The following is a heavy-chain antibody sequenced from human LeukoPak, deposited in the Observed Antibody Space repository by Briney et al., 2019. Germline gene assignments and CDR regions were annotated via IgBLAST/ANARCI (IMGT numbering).Heavy chain of an antibody. CDR3: ARDYGGSSGWFDP. Sequence: WASVKVSCKASGYTFTSYDINWVRQATGQGLEWMGWMSPNSDNTGYAQKFQGRVTFTRDTSISTAYMELRSLASEDTAAYYCARDYGGSSGWFDPWGQGTLVTVSS. D-gene: IGHD4-23*01. J-gene: IGHJ5*02. CDR2: MSPNSDNT. CDR1: GYTFTSYD. V-gene: IGHV1-8*01.